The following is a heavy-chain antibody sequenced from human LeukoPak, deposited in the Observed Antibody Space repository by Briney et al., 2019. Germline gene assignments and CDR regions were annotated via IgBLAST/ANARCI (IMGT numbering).Heavy chain of an antibody. CDR3: ARVSYPGYSSSWYDY. Sequence: SETLSLTCTVSGGSISGYYWGWIRQPPGKGLECIGYIYYNGNTNYNPSLKSRVTISVDTSKNQFSLKLDSVTAADTAVYYCARVSYPGYSSSWYDYWGQGTLVTVSS. CDR2: IYYNGNT. V-gene: IGHV4-59*01. J-gene: IGHJ4*02. CDR1: GGSISGYY. D-gene: IGHD6-13*01.